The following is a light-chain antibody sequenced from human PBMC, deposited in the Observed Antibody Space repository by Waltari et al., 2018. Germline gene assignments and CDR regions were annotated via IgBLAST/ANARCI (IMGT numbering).Light chain of an antibody. Sequence: QSVLTQPPSVSGTPGQRVTIACSGSPSNVGTNVVNWYQQLPGKAPKLLIYRNDLRPSGVPDRFSGSKSGTSASLAISGLQSDDEADYYCAAWDDSLNGWWVFGGGTKVTVL. CDR3: AAWDDSLNGWWV. CDR2: RND. V-gene: IGLV1-44*01. CDR1: PSNVGTNV. J-gene: IGLJ3*02.